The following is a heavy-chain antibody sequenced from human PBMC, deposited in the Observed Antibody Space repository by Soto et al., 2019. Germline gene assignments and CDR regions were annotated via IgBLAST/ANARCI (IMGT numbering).Heavy chain of an antibody. CDR3: ARDALYCSSTSCDDLHDYYYCYYYMDV. Sequence: QVQLVQSGAEVKKPGSSVKVACKACGGTFSSYTISWVRQAPGQGLEWMGRIIPILGIANYEQKFQGRVTITADKSTSTAYMELSSLRSEDTAVYYCARDALYCSSTSCDDLHDYYYCYYYMDVWGKGTTVTVSS. CDR1: GGTFSSYT. D-gene: IGHD2-2*01. V-gene: IGHV1-69*08. CDR2: IIPILGIA. J-gene: IGHJ6*03.